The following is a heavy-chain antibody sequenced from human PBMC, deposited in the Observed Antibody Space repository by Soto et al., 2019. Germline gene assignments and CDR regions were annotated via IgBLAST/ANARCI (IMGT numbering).Heavy chain of an antibody. Sequence: GESLKISCKGSGYSFTSYWISWVRQMPGKGLEWMGRIDPSDSYTNYSPSFQGHVTISADKSISTAYLQWSSLKASDTAMYYCARQMSSGWYKDYYYYGMDVWGQGTTVTVSS. CDR2: IDPSDSYT. V-gene: IGHV5-10-1*01. CDR1: GYSFTSYW. J-gene: IGHJ6*02. CDR3: ARQMSSGWYKDYYYYGMDV. D-gene: IGHD6-19*01.